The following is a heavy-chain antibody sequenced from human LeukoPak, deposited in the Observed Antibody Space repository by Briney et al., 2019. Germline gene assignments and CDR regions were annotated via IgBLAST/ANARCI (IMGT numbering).Heavy chain of an antibody. CDR3: ATGSVEMATNTLDY. V-gene: IGHV1-69-2*01. Sequence: ASVKVSCKVCGYTFTDYYMHWVQQAPGKGLEWMGLVDPEDGETIYAEKFQGRVTITADTSTDTAYMELSSLRSEDTAVYYCATGSVEMATNTLDYWGQGTLVTVSS. J-gene: IGHJ4*02. CDR1: GYTFTDYY. CDR2: VDPEDGET. D-gene: IGHD5-24*01.